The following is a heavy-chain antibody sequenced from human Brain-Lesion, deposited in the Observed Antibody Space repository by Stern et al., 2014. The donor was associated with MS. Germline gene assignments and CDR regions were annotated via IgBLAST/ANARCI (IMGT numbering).Heavy chain of an antibody. CDR3: ARRGDSSSSGFDY. CDR1: GYRFTSNW. J-gene: IGHJ4*02. V-gene: IGHV5-51*01. D-gene: IGHD6-6*01. CDR2: IWPGDSET. Sequence: EVQLVESGAEVKKPGESLKISCKGSGYRFTSNWIGWVRQMPGKGLEWMGIIWPGDSETKYRPSFQGQVTISADKSISTAYLQWSSLQASDTAMYYCARRGDSSSSGFDYWGQGTLVIVSS.